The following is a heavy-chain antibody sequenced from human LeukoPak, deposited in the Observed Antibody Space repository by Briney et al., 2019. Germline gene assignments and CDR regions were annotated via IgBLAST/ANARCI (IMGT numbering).Heavy chain of an antibody. CDR3: ALSGALFGAFDI. D-gene: IGHD1-26*01. CDR1: GFTFSSYA. CDR2: ISYDGSNK. V-gene: IGHV3-30-3*01. J-gene: IGHJ3*02. Sequence: GGSLRLSCAASGFTFSSYAMHWVRQAPGKGLEWVAVISYDGSNKYYADSVKGRFTISRDNSKNTLYLQMNSLRAEDTAVYYCALSGALFGAFDIWGQGTMVTVSS.